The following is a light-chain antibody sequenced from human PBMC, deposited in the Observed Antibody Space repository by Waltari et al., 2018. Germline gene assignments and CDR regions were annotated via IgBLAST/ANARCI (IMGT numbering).Light chain of an antibody. Sequence: IQMTQSPSSLSASVGDRVTITCRASQSICSFLNWYQQIPGKAPKLLIYVASNLQSGVPSRFSGSGSGTDFSLTISSLQPEDFATYYCQQSYITTYTFGQGTKLEIK. CDR1: QSICSF. CDR3: QQSYITTYT. J-gene: IGKJ2*01. CDR2: VAS. V-gene: IGKV1-39*01.